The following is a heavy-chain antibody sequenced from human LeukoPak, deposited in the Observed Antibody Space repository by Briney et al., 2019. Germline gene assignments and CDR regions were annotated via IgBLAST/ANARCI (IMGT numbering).Heavy chain of an antibody. CDR3: ALLGRNYMDV. CDR1: GFTFDGYT. V-gene: IGHV3-43*01. J-gene: IGHJ6*03. Sequence: GGSLRLSCAASGFTFDGYTMHWVRQAPGKGLEWVSLISWDGGSTYYADSVKGRFTISRDNSKNSLYLQMNSLRTEDTALYYCALLGRNYMDVWGKGTTVTISS. D-gene: IGHD1-26*01. CDR2: ISWDGGST.